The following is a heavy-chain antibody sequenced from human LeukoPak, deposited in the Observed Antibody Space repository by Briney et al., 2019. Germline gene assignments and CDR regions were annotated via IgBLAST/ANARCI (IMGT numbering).Heavy chain of an antibody. J-gene: IGHJ4*02. Sequence: SETLSLTCAVYGGSFSGYYWSWIRQPPGKGLEWIGEINHSGSTNYNPSLKSRVTISVDTSKNQFSLKLSSVTAADTAVYYCAREEYYYDSSGYGDYWGQGTLVTVS. CDR3: AREEYYYDSSGYGDY. V-gene: IGHV4-34*01. D-gene: IGHD3-22*01. CDR2: INHSGST. CDR1: GGSFSGYY.